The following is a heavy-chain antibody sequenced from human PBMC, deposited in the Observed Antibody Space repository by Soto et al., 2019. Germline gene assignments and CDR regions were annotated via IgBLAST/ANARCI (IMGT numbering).Heavy chain of an antibody. CDR1: GFSLSTSGVA. D-gene: IGHD3-16*01. Sequence: QITLKESGPTLVKPAQTLTLTCTFSGFSLSTSGVALGWLRQPPGKAPEWLALVYWDDDKRYSPSLKSRLTITKDTSKSQVVLTMTNMEPVDTATYYCAHRPITFMASWFDPWGQGIPVTVSS. V-gene: IGHV2-5*02. J-gene: IGHJ5*02. CDR3: AHRPITFMASWFDP. CDR2: VYWDDDK.